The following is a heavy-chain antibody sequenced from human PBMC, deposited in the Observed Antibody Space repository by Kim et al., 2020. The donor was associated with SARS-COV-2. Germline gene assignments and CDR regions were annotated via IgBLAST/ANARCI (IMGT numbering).Heavy chain of an antibody. D-gene: IGHD3-9*01. CDR3: ARVIRILTGYHDAFDI. J-gene: IGHJ3*02. V-gene: IGHV4-31*03. CDR1: GGSISSGGYY. Sequence: SETLSLTCTVSGGSISSGGYYWSWIRQHPGKGLEWIGYIYYSGSTYYNPSLKSRVTISVDTSKNQFSLKLSSVTAADTVVYYCARVIRILTGYHDAFDIWGQGTMVTVSS. CDR2: IYYSGST.